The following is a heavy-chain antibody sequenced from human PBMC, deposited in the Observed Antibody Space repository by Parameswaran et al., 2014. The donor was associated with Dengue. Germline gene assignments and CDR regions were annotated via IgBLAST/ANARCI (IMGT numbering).Heavy chain of an antibody. D-gene: IGHD3-9*01. V-gene: IGHV3-7*01. CDR1: GFTFSNFW. CDR2: IKQDGSEK. CDR3: ARVWYFDPYGMDV. J-gene: IGHJ6*02. Sequence: GESLKISCAASGFTFSNFWMSLVRQAPGKGLEWVANIKQDGSEKYYVDSVKGRFTISRDNAKNSLYLQMNSLRAEDTAVYYCARVWYFDPYGMDVWGQGTTVTVSS.